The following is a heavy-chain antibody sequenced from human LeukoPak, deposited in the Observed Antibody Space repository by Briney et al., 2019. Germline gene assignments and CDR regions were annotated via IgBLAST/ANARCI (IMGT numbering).Heavy chain of an antibody. J-gene: IGHJ4*02. CDR2: IYTDGST. CDR3: ARSDISSGWSFDY. V-gene: IGHV4-4*07. CDR1: GGSINNYH. Sequence: SETLSLTCTVSGGSINNYHWSWLRQPAGRGLEWIGQIYTDGSTNYNPPLKSRVTMSIDTTEDRVSLTIRSVTAADTAFYYCARSDISSGWSFDYWGQGTVVTVSS. D-gene: IGHD6-19*01.